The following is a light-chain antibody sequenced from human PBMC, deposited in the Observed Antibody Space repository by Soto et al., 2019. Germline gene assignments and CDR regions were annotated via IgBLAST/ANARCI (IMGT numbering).Light chain of an antibody. Sequence: QSALTQPASVSGSRGQSITISCTGTSSDVGGYNFVSWYQQHPGKAPKFMIYEVINRPSGVSNRFSGSKSGNTASLTISGLQAEDEADYYCTSYTNNKTWVFGGGPKLTVL. CDR2: EVI. CDR3: TSYTNNKTWV. CDR1: SSDVGGYNF. V-gene: IGLV2-14*01. J-gene: IGLJ3*02.